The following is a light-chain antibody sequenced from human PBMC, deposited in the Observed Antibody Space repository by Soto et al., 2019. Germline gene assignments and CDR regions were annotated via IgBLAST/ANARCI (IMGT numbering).Light chain of an antibody. CDR2: SNN. CDR1: SSNIGSNT. Sequence: QSVLTQPPSASGTPGQRVTISCSGSSSNIGSNTVNWYQQLPGTAPKLLIYSNNQRPSGVPDRFSGSKSGTSASLTISGLQAEDEADYYCSSYTSSSTAYVFGTGTKVTVL. CDR3: SSYTSSSTAYV. V-gene: IGLV1-44*01. J-gene: IGLJ1*01.